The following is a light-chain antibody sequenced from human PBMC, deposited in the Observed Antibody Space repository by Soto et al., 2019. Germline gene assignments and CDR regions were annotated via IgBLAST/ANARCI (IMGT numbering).Light chain of an antibody. J-gene: IGKJ1*01. V-gene: IGKV1-39*01. CDR3: LQSHSSRT. CDR1: QSINRN. Sequence: DIPMTQSPSSLSASVGDRVTITCRASQSINRNLNWYQQKPGTVPKLLIYAASRLQSGVPSRFSGSGSATDFTLTISSLQAEDFATYSSLQSHSSRTFGQGTKVEIK. CDR2: AAS.